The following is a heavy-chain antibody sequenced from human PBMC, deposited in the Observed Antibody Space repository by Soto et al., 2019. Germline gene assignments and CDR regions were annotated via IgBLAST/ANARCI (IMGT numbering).Heavy chain of an antibody. D-gene: IGHD6-13*01. CDR1: GDSVFSNTVA. CDR3: AREKWAAAGGINWFDP. V-gene: IGHV6-1*01. J-gene: IGHJ5*02. CDR2: SYYRSKWYN. Sequence: QVQLQQSGPGLVKPSQTLSLTCAISGDSVFSNTVAWNWIRQSPSRGLEWLGRSYYRSKWYNDYAVSVKSRITINPDTSKNQFSLQLNSVTPEDTAVYYCAREKWAAAGGINWFDPWGQGTLVTVSS.